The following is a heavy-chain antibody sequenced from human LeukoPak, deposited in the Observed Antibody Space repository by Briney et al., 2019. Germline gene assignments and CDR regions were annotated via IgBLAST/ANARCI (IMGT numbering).Heavy chain of an antibody. V-gene: IGHV1-2*04. CDR2: INPNSGGT. CDR3: ATVPDWGYYYPPNFYFDY. J-gene: IGHJ4*02. D-gene: IGHD5-12*01. CDR1: GYTFTGYY. Sequence: ASVTVSCMASGYTFTGYYMHWVRQAPGQGLEWMGWINPNSGGTNYAQKFQGWVTMTRDTSISTAYMELSRLRSDDTAVYYCATVPDWGYYYPPNFYFDYWGQGTLVTVSS.